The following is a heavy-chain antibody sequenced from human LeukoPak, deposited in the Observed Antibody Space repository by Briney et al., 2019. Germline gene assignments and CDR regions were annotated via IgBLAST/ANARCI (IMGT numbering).Heavy chain of an antibody. D-gene: IGHD3-22*01. CDR2: IYPGDSDT. Sequence: GESLKISCKGSGYSFTSYWIGWVRQMPGKGLEWMGIIYPGDSDTRYSPSFQGQVTISADKSISTAYPQWSSLEASDTAMYYCARRGYYDSSGYYAFLDYWGQGTLVTVSS. CDR1: GYSFTSYW. CDR3: ARRGYYDSSGYYAFLDY. J-gene: IGHJ4*02. V-gene: IGHV5-51*01.